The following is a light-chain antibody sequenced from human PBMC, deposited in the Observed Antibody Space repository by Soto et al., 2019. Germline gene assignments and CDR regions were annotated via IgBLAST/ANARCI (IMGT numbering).Light chain of an antibody. J-gene: IGKJ1*01. CDR1: QRVVDTY. V-gene: IGKV3-20*01. CDR3: QQYGSSPSWT. CDR2: GAS. Sequence: ELVLSQSPGTLSLSPGERATLSCRASQRVVDTYLAWYQQRPGQAPRLLIYGASRRATGIPERFGGSGSETDFTLTISRLEPEDFAVYYCQQYGSSPSWTFGQGTKVEIK.